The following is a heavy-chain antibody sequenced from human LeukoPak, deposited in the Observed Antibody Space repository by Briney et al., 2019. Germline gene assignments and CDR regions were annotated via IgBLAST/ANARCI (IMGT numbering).Heavy chain of an antibody. J-gene: IGHJ4*02. V-gene: IGHV3-23*01. CDR1: GFTFSSYA. CDR2: ISGGGGNT. Sequence: GGSLRLSCAASGFTFSSYAVSWVRQAPGTGLEWVSTISGGGGNTYYADSVKGRFTISRDNSKSTLYLQMNSLRAEDTAVYYCARWKYSNYIYYFDYWGQGTLVTVSS. D-gene: IGHD4-11*01. CDR3: ARWKYSNYIYYFDY.